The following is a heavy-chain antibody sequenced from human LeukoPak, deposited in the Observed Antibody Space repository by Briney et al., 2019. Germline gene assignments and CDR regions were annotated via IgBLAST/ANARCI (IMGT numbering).Heavy chain of an antibody. D-gene: IGHD4-17*01. CDR3: AKDDLYGKFDY. CDR1: GFSFSSYG. CDR2: LTSSGGST. J-gene: IGHJ4*02. V-gene: IGHV3-23*01. Sequence: TGGSLRLSCAASGFSFSSYGMSWVRQAPGKGLEWVSALTSSGGSTYYADSAKGRFTISRDNSRHTMYLQMNSLRADDTAVYFCAKDDLYGKFDYWGQGTLVTVSS.